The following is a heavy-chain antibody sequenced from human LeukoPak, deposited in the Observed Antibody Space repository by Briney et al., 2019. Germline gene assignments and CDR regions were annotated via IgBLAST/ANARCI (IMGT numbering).Heavy chain of an antibody. V-gene: IGHV4-4*07. J-gene: IGHJ3*02. CDR3: ARWASSRYCSGGSCYLDAFDI. CDR2: IYTSGST. D-gene: IGHD2-15*01. Sequence: PSETLPLTCTVSGGSISSYYWSWIRQPAGKGLEWIGRIYTSGSTNYNPSLKSRVTMSVDASKNQFSLKLSSVTAADTAVYYCARWASSRYCSGGSCYLDAFDIWGQGTMVTVSS. CDR1: GGSISSYY.